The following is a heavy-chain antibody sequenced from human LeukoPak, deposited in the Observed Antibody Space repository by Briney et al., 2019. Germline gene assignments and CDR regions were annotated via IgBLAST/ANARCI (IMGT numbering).Heavy chain of an antibody. Sequence: SQTLSLTCAISGDSVSSNSAAWNWIRQSPSRGLEWLGRTYYRSKWYNDYVVSVKSRITINPDTSKNQFSLQLNSVTPEDTAVYYCARGPNWGSTRWSYFDYWGQGTLVTVSS. V-gene: IGHV6-1*01. CDR1: GDSVSSNSAA. CDR3: ARGPNWGSTRWSYFDY. D-gene: IGHD7-27*01. J-gene: IGHJ4*02. CDR2: TYYRSKWYN.